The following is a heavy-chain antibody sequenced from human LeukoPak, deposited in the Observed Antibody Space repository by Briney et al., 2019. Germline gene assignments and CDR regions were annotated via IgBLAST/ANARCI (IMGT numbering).Heavy chain of an antibody. J-gene: IGHJ5*02. CDR1: GYTFTSYA. D-gene: IGHD1-1*01. Sequence: ASVKVSCKASGYTFTSYAMHWVRQAPGQRLEWMGWINAGNGNTKYSQKFQGRVTITRDTSASTAYMELRSLRSDDTAVYYCARGGRYNWFDPWGQGTLVTVSS. CDR2: INAGNGNT. CDR3: ARGGRYNWFDP. V-gene: IGHV1-3*01.